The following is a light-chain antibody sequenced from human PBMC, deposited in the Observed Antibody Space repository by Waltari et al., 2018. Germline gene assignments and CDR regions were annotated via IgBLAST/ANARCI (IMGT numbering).Light chain of an antibody. V-gene: IGKV2-28*01. J-gene: IGKJ2*01. CDR2: LGS. CDR3: MQALQTPYT. Sequence: DIVMTQSPLSLPVAPGEPASLSCSSSQSLLHSNGYNYLDWYLQKPGQSPQLLIYLGSNRASGVPDRFSGSGSGTDFTLKISRVEAEDVGVYYCMQALQTPYTFGQGTKLEIK. CDR1: QSLLHSNGYNY.